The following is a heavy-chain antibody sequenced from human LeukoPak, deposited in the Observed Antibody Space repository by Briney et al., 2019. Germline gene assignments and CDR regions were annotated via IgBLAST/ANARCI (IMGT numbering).Heavy chain of an antibody. Sequence: SETLSLTCTVSGGSISSSSYDWGWIRQPPGKGLEWIESIYYSGSTYYNPSLKSRVTISVDTSKNQFSLKLSSVTAADTAVYYCARGDWSGYYIRYYYYMDVWGKGTTVTVSS. CDR2: IYYSGST. D-gene: IGHD3-3*01. V-gene: IGHV4-39*01. CDR3: ARGDWSGYYIRYYYYMDV. CDR1: GGSISSSSYD. J-gene: IGHJ6*03.